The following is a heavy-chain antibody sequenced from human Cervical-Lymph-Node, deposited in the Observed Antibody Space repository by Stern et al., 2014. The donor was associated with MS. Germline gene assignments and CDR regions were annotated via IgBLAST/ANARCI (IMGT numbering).Heavy chain of an antibody. J-gene: IGHJ4*02. CDR3: AKGNNGTPDY. D-gene: IGHD1-26*01. V-gene: IGHV3-30*18. Sequence: HVQLVESGGGVVKPGGSLRLSCAASGFDFSTFGMHWVRQAPGHGLEWVAVIAYDGNKEYYADSVKGRFTISRDNSRNTVSLQMNALRSEDTAVFYCAKGNNGTPDYWGRGTLVTVSS. CDR1: GFDFSTFG. CDR2: IAYDGNKE.